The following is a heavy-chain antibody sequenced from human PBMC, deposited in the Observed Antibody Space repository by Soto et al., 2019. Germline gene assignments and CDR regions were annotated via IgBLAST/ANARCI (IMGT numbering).Heavy chain of an antibody. Sequence: PGGSLRLSCAASGFTFSSYWMNWVRQAPGKGLEWVANINQDGSEKYYVDSVKGRFTISRDNANSSLCLQMNSLRAEDTAVYYCARGKGDTVTTSLRPFDYCGQGTLVTVSS. CDR1: GFTFSSYW. CDR2: INQDGSEK. CDR3: ARGKGDTVTTSLRPFDY. D-gene: IGHD4-17*01. J-gene: IGHJ4*02. V-gene: IGHV3-7*01.